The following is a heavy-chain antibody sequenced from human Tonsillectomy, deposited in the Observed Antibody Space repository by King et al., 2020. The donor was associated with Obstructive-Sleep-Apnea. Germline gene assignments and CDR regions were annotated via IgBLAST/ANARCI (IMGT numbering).Heavy chain of an antibody. CDR1: GFTFSSYA. CDR2: ISSNGGST. D-gene: IGHD2-15*01. J-gene: IGHJ4*02. CDR3: ARAWVVAAHADY. V-gene: IGHV3-64*01. Sequence: VQLVESGGGLVQPGGSLRLSCAASGFTFSSYAMHWVRQAPGKGLEYVSAISSNGGSTYYANSVKGRFTISRDNSKKTLYLQMGSLRAEDMAVYYCARAWVVAAHADYWGQGTLVTVSS.